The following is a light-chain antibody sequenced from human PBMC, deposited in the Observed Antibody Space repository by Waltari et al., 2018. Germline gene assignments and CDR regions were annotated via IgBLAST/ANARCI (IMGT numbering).Light chain of an antibody. CDR3: SSFAGNTNWV. V-gene: IGLV2-8*01. J-gene: IGLJ3*02. Sequence: QSALTQPPSASGSPGQSVTISCTGTSSDIGGYNYVSWYQQHPGKAPKLMIYEVTKRPSGVPDRFSASKSGNTASLTVSGLQAEDEADYYCSSFAGNTNWVFGGGTKLTVL. CDR2: EVT. CDR1: SSDIGGYNY.